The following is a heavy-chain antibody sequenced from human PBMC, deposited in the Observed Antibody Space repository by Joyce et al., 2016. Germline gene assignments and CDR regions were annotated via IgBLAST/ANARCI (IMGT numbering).Heavy chain of an antibody. D-gene: IGHD3-10*01. CDR3: ATGYYGSGILYLRGGAFDI. J-gene: IGHJ3*02. CDR2: ISYDGSNE. CDR1: GFTFRSYD. V-gene: IGHV3-30*03. Sequence: QVQLVESGGGLVHPGRSLRLSCVASGFTFRSYDMNWVRHAPGKGLEWLADISYDGSNEHYADAEKGRFTISRGNAENTLSIQMNSLRLEDTAVYYCATGYYGSGILYLRGGAFDIWGHGTPVIVS.